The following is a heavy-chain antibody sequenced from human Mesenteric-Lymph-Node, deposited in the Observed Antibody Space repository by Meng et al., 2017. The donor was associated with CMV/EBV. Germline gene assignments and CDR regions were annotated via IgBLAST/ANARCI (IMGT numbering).Heavy chain of an antibody. D-gene: IGHD2-15*01. CDR3: ATDRSVVVAAPDI. CDR1: GNTLIGYY. V-gene: IGHV1-69*04. Sequence: SVKVSCKASGNTLIGYYVQWVRQVPGQGLEWMGRIVTLLGITNYAQKFQDRVTITADRSTSTVYMELSSLRSDDTAIYYCATDRSVVVAAPDIWGQGTTVTVSS. CDR2: IVTLLGIT. J-gene: IGHJ6*02.